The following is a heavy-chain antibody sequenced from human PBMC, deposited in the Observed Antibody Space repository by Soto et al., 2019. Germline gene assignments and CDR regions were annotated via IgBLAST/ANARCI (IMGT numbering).Heavy chain of an antibody. J-gene: IGHJ6*02. V-gene: IGHV4-31*03. CDR3: AGTHEDIVVVPAAIYGMDV. Sequence: SETLSLTCTVSGGSISSGGYYWSWIRQHPGKGLEWIGYIYYSGSTYYNPSLKSRVTISVDTSKNQFSLKLSSVTAADTAVYYCAGTHEDIVVVPAAIYGMDVWGQGTTVTVSS. CDR1: GGSISSGGYY. D-gene: IGHD2-2*01. CDR2: IYYSGST.